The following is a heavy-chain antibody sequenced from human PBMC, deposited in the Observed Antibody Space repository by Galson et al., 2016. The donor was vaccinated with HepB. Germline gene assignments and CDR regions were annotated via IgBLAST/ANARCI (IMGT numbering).Heavy chain of an antibody. V-gene: IGHV3-30*18. CDR3: GKGGAYDH. Sequence: SLRLSCAASGFTFSSYGMHWVRQAPGKGPEWVAVISYDGSNKYYADSVKGRFTISKDNSKNTLYLQMDSLRVEDTATYDCGKGGAYDHWGQGTAVTVSS. CDR1: GFTFSSYG. CDR2: ISYDGSNK. J-gene: IGHJ4*02.